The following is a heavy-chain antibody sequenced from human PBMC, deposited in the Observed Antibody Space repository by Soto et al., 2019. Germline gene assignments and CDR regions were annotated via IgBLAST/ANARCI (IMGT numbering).Heavy chain of an antibody. Sequence: NPSETLSLTCTVSGGSISSSSYYWGWIRQPPGKGLEWIGSIYYSGSTYYNPSLKSRVTISVDTSKNQFSLKLSSVTAADTAVYYCSRLEGFYGMDVWGQGTTVTVSS. J-gene: IGHJ6*02. CDR1: GGSISSSSYY. CDR3: SRLEGFYGMDV. D-gene: IGHD1-1*01. V-gene: IGHV4-39*01. CDR2: IYYSGST.